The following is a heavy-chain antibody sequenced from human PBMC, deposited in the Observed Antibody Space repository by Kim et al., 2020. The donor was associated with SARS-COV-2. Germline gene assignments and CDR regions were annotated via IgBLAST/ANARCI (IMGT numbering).Heavy chain of an antibody. J-gene: IGHJ6*03. CDR2: IGTAGDT. V-gene: IGHV3-13*01. CDR3: ARGDIVVVPAAKVYYYYYMDV. Sequence: GGSLRLSCAASGFTFSRYDMHWVRQATGKGLEWVSAIGTAGDTYYPGSVKGRFTISRENAKNSLYLQMNSLRAGDTAVYYCARGDIVVVPAAKVYYYYYMDVWGKGTTVTVSS. D-gene: IGHD2-2*01. CDR1: GFTFSRYD.